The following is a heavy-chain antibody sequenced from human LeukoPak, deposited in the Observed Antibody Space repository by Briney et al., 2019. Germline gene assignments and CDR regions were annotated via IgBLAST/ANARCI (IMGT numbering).Heavy chain of an antibody. CDR1: GFTFSSYW. V-gene: IGHV3-23*01. Sequence: GGSLRLSCAASGFTFSSYWMSWVRQAPGKGLEWVSAISDSGNTYHADSVKGRFTISRDNSKNTLYLQMNSLRAEDTAVYYCAKSPYYYDSSGFNYWGQGTLVTVSS. CDR2: ISDSGNT. CDR3: AKSPYYYDSSGFNY. J-gene: IGHJ4*02. D-gene: IGHD3-22*01.